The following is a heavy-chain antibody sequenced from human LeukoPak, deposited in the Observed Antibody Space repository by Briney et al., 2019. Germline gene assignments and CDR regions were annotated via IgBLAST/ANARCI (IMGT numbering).Heavy chain of an antibody. CDR3: AKDPVDSSLSGPIYFDY. CDR2: IKSKTDGGTT. D-gene: IGHD6-19*01. Sequence: GGSLRLSCAASGFTFSNAWMSWVRQAPGKGLEWVGRIKSKTDGGTTDYAAPVKGRFTISRDDSKNTLYLQMNSLRAEDTAVYYCAKDPVDSSLSGPIYFDYWGQGTLVTVSS. J-gene: IGHJ4*02. V-gene: IGHV3-15*01. CDR1: GFTFSNAW.